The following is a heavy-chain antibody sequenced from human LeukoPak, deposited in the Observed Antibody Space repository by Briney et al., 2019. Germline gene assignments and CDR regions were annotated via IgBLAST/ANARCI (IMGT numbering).Heavy chain of an antibody. V-gene: IGHV3-66*01. J-gene: IGHJ3*02. CDR3: AREGPNFDI. CDR2: IYSGGST. Sequence: GGSLRLSCAASEFSVGSNYMTWVRQAPGKGLEWVSLIYSGGSTYYADSVKGRFTISRDNSKNTLYLQMNSLRAEDTAVYYCAREGPNFDIWGQGTMVTVSS. CDR1: EFSVGSNY.